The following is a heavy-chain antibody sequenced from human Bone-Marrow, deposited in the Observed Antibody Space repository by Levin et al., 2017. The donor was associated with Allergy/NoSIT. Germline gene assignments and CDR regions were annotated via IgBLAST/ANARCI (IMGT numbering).Heavy chain of an antibody. CDR1: GLSFSNYD. CDR3: ASWAMFYYDGSDFDYFYYGMDV. D-gene: IGHD3-16*01. CDR2: ISGGSSRI. Sequence: GESLKISCAASGLSFSNYDMNWVRQAPGKRLEWVSSISGGSSRIYYADSVKGRFTISRDNAKNSLYLQMNSLRVEDTAVYYCASWAMFYYDGSDFDYFYYGMDVWGQGTTVTVSS. J-gene: IGHJ6*02. V-gene: IGHV3-21*06.